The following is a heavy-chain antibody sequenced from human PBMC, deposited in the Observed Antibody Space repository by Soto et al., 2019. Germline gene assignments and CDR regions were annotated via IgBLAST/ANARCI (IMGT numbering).Heavy chain of an antibody. D-gene: IGHD3-16*02. CDR1: GGSISSSY. Sequence: PSEPLSLTCTVPGGSISSSYWSWIRQHAGKGLEWIGRIYTSGSTNYTPSLKSRVTMSVDTSKNQFSLTLSSVTAADTAVYYCARDYREGFDYWGQGTLVTVSS. J-gene: IGHJ4*02. CDR3: ARDYREGFDY. CDR2: IYTSGST. V-gene: IGHV4-4*07.